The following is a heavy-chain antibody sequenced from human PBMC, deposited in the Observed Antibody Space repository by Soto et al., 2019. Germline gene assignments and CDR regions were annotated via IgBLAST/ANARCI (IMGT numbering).Heavy chain of an antibody. CDR2: IIPIFGTA. CDR3: GKGNRYYYGMGV. V-gene: IGHV1-69*06. J-gene: IGHJ6*02. CDR1: GGTFSSYA. Sequence: SVKVSCKASGGTFSSYAISWVRQAPGQGLEWMGGIIPIFGTANYAQKFQGRVTITADKSTSTAYMELSSLRSEDTAVYYCGKGNRYYYGMGVWGQGTTATVSS.